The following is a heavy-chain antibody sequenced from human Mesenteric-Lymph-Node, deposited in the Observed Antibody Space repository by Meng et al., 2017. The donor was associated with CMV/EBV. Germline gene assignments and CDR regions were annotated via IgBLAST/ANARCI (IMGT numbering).Heavy chain of an antibody. J-gene: IGHJ3*02. Sequence: ASVKVSCKASVYTFTSYYMHWVRQAPGQGLEWMGLINPSGGSTSYAQKFQGRVTMTRDTSTSTVYMELSSLRSEDTAVFYCARDQRRGDCTSTSCRWGAFDIWGQGTMVTVSS. CDR1: VYTFTSYY. D-gene: IGHD2-2*01. V-gene: IGHV1-46*01. CDR3: ARDQRRGDCTSTSCRWGAFDI. CDR2: INPSGGST.